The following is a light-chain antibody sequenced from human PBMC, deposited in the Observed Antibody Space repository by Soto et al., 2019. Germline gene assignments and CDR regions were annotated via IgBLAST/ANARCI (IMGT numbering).Light chain of an antibody. CDR3: QQYSSHSPYT. J-gene: IGKJ2*01. CDR2: QAS. V-gene: IGKV1-5*03. CDR1: QSISSW. Sequence: DIQMTQSPSTLSASVGDRVTITCRASQSISSWLAWYQQKPEKAPKLLIYQASSLQSGVPSRFSGSGSETEFTLTISSLQPDDFATYYCQQYSSHSPYTFGQGTKLEIK.